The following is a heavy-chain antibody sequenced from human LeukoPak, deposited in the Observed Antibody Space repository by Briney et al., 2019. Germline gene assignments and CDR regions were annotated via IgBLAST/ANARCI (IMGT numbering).Heavy chain of an antibody. CDR3: VRAYYDILTGPFFPDY. CDR1: GFTFSSYA. V-gene: IGHV3-48*04. CDR2: ISSSSVTI. D-gene: IGHD3-9*01. J-gene: IGHJ4*02. Sequence: GGSLRLSCAASGFTFSSYAMNWVRQAPGKGLEWISYISSSSVTIYYADSVKGRFTISRDNAKNSPYLQMNSLRAEDTAVYYCVRAYYDILTGPFFPDYWGQGTLVTVSS.